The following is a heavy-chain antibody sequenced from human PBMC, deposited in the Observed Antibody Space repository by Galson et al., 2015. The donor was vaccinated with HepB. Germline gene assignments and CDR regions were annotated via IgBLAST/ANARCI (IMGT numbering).Heavy chain of an antibody. CDR1: GFRFGDYW. D-gene: IGHD1-14*01. Sequence: SLRLSCAASGFRFGDYWLSWVRQAPGKGLEWVAITNQAGSAEFFAYSVKGRFAISRDNAKNSLYLHMNSLRAEDTAVYYCAKETVGGGGFDYWGQGTLVSVSS. CDR3: AKETVGGGGFDY. J-gene: IGHJ4*02. V-gene: IGHV3-7*01. CDR2: TNQAGSAE.